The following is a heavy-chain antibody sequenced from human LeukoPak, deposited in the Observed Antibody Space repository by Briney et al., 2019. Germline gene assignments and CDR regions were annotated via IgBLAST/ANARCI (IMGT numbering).Heavy chain of an antibody. J-gene: IGHJ3*02. Sequence: ASGEVSCKESGYPFTTHYMHWVRQAPGQGLEWMGIVNPTNTGTMYAQKFQGRASMTADPSTSTVYMVLVSLRSDDTAVYYCAREGVLQAFDIWGQGKVVIVSS. CDR2: VNPTNTGT. D-gene: IGHD4-11*01. V-gene: IGHV1-46*01. CDR3: AREGVLQAFDI. CDR1: GYPFTTHY.